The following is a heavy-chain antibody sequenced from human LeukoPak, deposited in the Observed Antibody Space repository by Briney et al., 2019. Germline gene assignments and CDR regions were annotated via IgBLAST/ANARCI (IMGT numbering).Heavy chain of an antibody. CDR2: IIPIFGTA. CDR1: GGTFSSYT. CDR3: ARASYDILTITPSLGWFDP. J-gene: IGHJ5*02. Sequence: SVKVSCKASGGTFSSYTISWVRQAPGQGLEWMGGIIPIFGTANYAQKFQGRVTITADESTSTAYMELSSLRSEDTAVYYCARASYDILTITPSLGWFDPWGQGTLVTVSS. V-gene: IGHV1-69*13. D-gene: IGHD3-9*01.